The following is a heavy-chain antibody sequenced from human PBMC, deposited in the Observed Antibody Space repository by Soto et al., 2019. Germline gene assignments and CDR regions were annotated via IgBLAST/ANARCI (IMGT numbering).Heavy chain of an antibody. CDR2: INPNGGST. D-gene: IGHD3-16*01. Sequence: ASVKVSCKAPGDTFTSYYMHWVRQAPGHGLEWMGVINPNGGSTRFAQKFQGRVTMTSDTSTSTVYMELRGLTSDDTAVYYCARVSRGWAFDIWGQGAMVTVSS. V-gene: IGHV1-46*01. CDR3: ARVSRGWAFDI. CDR1: GDTFTSYY. J-gene: IGHJ3*02.